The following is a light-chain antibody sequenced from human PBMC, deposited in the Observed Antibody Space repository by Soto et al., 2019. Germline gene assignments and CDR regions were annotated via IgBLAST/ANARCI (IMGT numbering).Light chain of an antibody. J-gene: IGKJ2*01. CDR1: QSINSN. CDR2: GAS. V-gene: IGKV1-39*01. CDR3: QQSYITPRT. Sequence: DIQMTQSPYSLSASVGDRVTITCRASQSINSNLNWYQQKPGKAPKLLIYGASSVQSGVPSRFSGSGSGTDFTLIISSLQPEDFATYYCQQSYITPRTFGQGTKLEIK.